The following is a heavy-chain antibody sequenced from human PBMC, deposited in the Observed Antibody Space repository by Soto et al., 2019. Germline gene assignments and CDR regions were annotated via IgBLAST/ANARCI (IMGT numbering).Heavy chain of an antibody. CDR2: IYYSGST. V-gene: IGHV4-59*01. J-gene: IGHJ3*02. Sequence: SETLSLTCTVSGGSISGYYWSWIRQPPGKGLEWIGYIYYSGSTSYNPSLKSRLTISVDTSKNQFSLRLTSVTAADTAVYYCARVLIAVAGTLSAFDIWGQGTLVTVSS. CDR3: ARVLIAVAGTLSAFDI. D-gene: IGHD6-19*01. CDR1: GGSISGYY.